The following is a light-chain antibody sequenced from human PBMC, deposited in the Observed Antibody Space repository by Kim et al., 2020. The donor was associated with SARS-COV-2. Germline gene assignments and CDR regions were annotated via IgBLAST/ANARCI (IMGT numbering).Light chain of an antibody. V-gene: IGLV2-14*03. CDR2: DVS. J-gene: IGLJ2*01. CDR3: SSYTSSSVV. Sequence: QSALTQPASVSGSPGQSITISCTGTSSDFGGYNYVSWYQQHPGKAPKLMIYDVSNRPSGVSNRFSGSKSGNTASLTISGLQAEDEADYYCSSYTSSSVVFGGGTQLTVL. CDR1: SSDFGGYNY.